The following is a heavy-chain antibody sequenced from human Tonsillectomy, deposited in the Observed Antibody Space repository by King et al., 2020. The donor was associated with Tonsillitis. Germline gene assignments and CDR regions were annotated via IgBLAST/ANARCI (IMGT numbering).Heavy chain of an antibody. CDR1: GFSFSDYN. CDR2: ISSTSYYI. Sequence: VQLVESGGGLVKPGGSLRLSCAASGFSFSDYNMNWVRQAPGKGLEWVASISSTSYYIYYADSVKGRFTISRDNARNSLSLQMNSLRAEDTSLYYCVGDRSDTVATIPGDYWGQGTLVTVSS. CDR3: VGDRSDTVATIPGDY. J-gene: IGHJ4*02. D-gene: IGHD5-12*01. V-gene: IGHV3-21*01.